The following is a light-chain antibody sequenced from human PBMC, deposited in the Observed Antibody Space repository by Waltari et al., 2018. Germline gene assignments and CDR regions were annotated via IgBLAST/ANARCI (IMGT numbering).Light chain of an antibody. Sequence: QSALTQPRSVSGSPGQSVTNSCTGTSSDVGGYNYVSWYQQHPGKAPKLMIYDVSKRPSGVPDRFSGSKSGNTASLTISGLQADDEADYYCCSYAGSYTGVFGTGSKVTVL. V-gene: IGLV2-11*01. J-gene: IGLJ1*01. CDR1: SSDVGGYNY. CDR2: DVS. CDR3: CSYAGSYTGV.